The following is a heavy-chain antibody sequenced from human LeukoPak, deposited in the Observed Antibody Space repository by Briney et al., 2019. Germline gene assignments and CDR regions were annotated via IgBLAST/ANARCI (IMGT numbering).Heavy chain of an antibody. J-gene: IGHJ5*02. Sequence: ASVKVSCKASGYTFTNYGITWVRQAPGQGLEWMGWISAYNGNTNYGQKFQDRVIMTTDTSATTAYMELRSLKSDDTAVYYCAREPTAMVSLNWFDPWGQGTLVTVSS. CDR3: AREPTAMVSLNWFDP. V-gene: IGHV1-18*01. CDR2: ISAYNGNT. D-gene: IGHD2-2*01. CDR1: GYTFTNYG.